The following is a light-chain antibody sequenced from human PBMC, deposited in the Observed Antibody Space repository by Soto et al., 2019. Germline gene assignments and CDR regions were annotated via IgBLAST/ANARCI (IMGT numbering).Light chain of an antibody. V-gene: IGKV3-20*01. CDR2: GAS. Sequence: EIVLTQSPGTLSLSPGERATLSCRASQSVSSSYLAWYQQKPGQAPRLLIYGASSRATRIPDSFSGSGSGTDFTLTISRLEPEDFAVYYCQQYGSSPLTFGGGTKVEIK. CDR3: QQYGSSPLT. J-gene: IGKJ4*01. CDR1: QSVSSSY.